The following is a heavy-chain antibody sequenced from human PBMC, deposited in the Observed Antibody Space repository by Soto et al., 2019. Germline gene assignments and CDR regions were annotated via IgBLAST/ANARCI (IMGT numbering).Heavy chain of an antibody. D-gene: IGHD3-10*01. Sequence: QVQLVQSGGEVTQPGASVKVSCKTSGYTFTSYGISWVRQAPGQGLEWMGWISGYNGDTKYVQTVQCRVTLTTDTSTNTASMEVRRLRSVDTAVYYCARDWVGDLAYWGQGTVVTVSS. CDR2: ISGYNGDT. CDR1: GYTFTSYG. J-gene: IGHJ4*02. V-gene: IGHV1-18*01. CDR3: ARDWVGDLAY.